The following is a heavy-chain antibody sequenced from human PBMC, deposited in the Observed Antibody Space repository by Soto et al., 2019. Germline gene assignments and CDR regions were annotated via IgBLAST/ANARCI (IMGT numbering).Heavy chain of an antibody. CDR1: GGSFSGYY. V-gene: IGHV4-34*01. CDR2: INHSGST. J-gene: IGHJ3*02. D-gene: IGHD3-10*01. CDR3: AREMGLWFGENDAFDI. Sequence: TSETLSLTCAVYGGSFSGYYWSWIRQPPGKGLEWIGEINHSGSTNYNPSLKSRVTISVDTSKNQFSLKLSSVTAADTAVYYCAREMGLWFGENDAFDIWGQGTMVTVSS.